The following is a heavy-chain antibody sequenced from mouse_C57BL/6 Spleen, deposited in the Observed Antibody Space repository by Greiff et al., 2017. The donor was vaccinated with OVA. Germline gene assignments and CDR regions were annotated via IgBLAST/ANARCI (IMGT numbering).Heavy chain of an antibody. CDR1: GYSITSGYY. D-gene: IGHD4-1*01. Sequence: ESGPGLVKPSQSLSLTCSVTGYSITSGYYWNWIRQFPGNKLEWMGYISYDGSNNYNPSLKNRISITRDPSKNQFFLKLNSVTTEDTATYYCARGLTGGGYWGQGTTLTVSS. CDR2: ISYDGSN. CDR3: ARGLTGGGY. V-gene: IGHV3-6*01. J-gene: IGHJ2*01.